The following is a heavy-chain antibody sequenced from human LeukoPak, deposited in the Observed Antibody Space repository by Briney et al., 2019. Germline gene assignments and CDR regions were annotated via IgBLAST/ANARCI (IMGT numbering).Heavy chain of an antibody. CDR1: GGTFSSYT. V-gene: IGHV1-69*04. D-gene: IGHD6-13*01. J-gene: IGHJ1*01. CDR3: ARDSGEGKEQQLVLKH. CDR2: IIPILGIA. Sequence: ASVKVSCKASGGTFSSYTISWVRQAPGQGLEWMGRIIPILGIANYAQKFQGRVTITADKSTSTAYMELSSLRSEDTAAYYCARDSGEGKEQQLVLKHWGQGTLVTVSS.